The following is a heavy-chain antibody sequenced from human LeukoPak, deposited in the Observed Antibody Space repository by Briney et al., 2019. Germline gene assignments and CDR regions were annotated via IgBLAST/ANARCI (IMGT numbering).Heavy chain of an antibody. Sequence: SETLSLTCAVYGGSFSKYYWSWIRQPPGKGPEWIGDINHTGSTKYNPSLKSRVTIAMDTSKNQFSLKLSSVTAADTAVYFCARALPFDYVWGSYRSDTKTTFDYWGQGTLVTVSS. J-gene: IGHJ4*02. CDR2: INHTGST. V-gene: IGHV4-34*01. CDR1: GGSFSKYY. D-gene: IGHD3-16*02. CDR3: ARALPFDYVWGSYRSDTKTTFDY.